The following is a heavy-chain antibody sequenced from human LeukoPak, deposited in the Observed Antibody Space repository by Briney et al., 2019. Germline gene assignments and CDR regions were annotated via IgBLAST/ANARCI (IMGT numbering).Heavy chain of an antibody. CDR2: IYTSGST. V-gene: IGHV4-61*02. CDR3: ARDWSYYDSSGYENWFDP. J-gene: IGHJ5*02. Sequence: SETLSLTCTVSGGSISSSSYYWSWIRQPAGKGLEWIGRIYTSGSTNYNPSLKSRVTMSVDTSKNQFSLKLSSVTAADTAVYYCARDWSYYDSSGYENWFDPWGQGTLVTVSS. D-gene: IGHD3-22*01. CDR1: GGSISSSSYY.